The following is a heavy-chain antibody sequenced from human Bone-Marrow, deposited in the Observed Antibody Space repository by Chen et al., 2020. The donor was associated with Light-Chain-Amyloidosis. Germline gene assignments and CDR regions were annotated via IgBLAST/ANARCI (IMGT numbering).Heavy chain of an antibody. CDR1: GGSISINSYY. Sequence: QLQLQESGPGLVRPSETLSLTCTVSGGSISINSYYWGWIRQPPGKGRGWIGSMSYSGSPYYSPSLKSRVTISVDTPKNQFSLRLNSVTAADTALYYCARMFGFCSGGSCYSAYFDYWGQGALVTVSS. CDR2: MSYSGSP. V-gene: IGHV4-39*01. J-gene: IGHJ4*02. D-gene: IGHD2-15*01. CDR3: ARMFGFCSGGSCYSAYFDY.